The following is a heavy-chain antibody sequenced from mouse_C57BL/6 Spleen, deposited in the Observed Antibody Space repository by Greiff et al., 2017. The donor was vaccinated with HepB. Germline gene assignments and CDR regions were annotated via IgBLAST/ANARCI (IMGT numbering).Heavy chain of an antibody. D-gene: IGHD1-1*01. V-gene: IGHV1-76*01. CDR1: GYTFTDYY. CDR2: IYPGSGNT. J-gene: IGHJ4*01. Sequence: QVQLKESGAELVRPGASVKLSCKASGYTFTDYYMNWVKQRPGQGLEWIARIYPGSGNTYYNEKFKGKATLTADKSSSTTYMQLSSLTSEDSAVYFCYRGAVVAGNAMDYWGQGTSVTVSS. CDR3: YRGAVVAGNAMDY.